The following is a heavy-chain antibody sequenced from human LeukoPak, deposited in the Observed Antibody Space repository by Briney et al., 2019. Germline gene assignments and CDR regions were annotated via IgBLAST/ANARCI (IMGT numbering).Heavy chain of an antibody. CDR1: GFTFSSHA. CDR2: ISSDGRNE. Sequence: GGSLRLSCTGSGFTFSSHAIHWVRQAPGKGLKWVAVISSDGRNEYYADSVKGRFTISRDNSKKTLYLQMISLRGGDTAVYYRARGDSSSWYLDYWGQGALVTVSS. V-gene: IGHV3-30*04. J-gene: IGHJ4*02. D-gene: IGHD6-13*01. CDR3: ARGDSSSWYLDY.